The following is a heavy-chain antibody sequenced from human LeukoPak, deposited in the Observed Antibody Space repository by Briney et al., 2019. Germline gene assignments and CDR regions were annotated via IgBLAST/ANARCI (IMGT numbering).Heavy chain of an antibody. CDR3: ARAFNDGFDI. V-gene: IGHV3-11*04. J-gene: IGHJ3*02. Sequence: PGGSLRLSCSASGFTFRDYYMTWIRQAPGKGLEWVSYISNSGDRTYNADSVKGRFTISRDNTQNSLYLQMSSLGAEDTAVYYCARAFNDGFDIWGQGTMVTVSS. CDR1: GFTFRDYY. CDR2: ISNSGDRT.